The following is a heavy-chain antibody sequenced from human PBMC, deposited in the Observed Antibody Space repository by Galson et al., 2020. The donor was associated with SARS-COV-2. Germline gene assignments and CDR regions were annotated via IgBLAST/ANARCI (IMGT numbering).Heavy chain of an antibody. CDR1: GFTFSSYA. V-gene: IGHV3-23*01. J-gene: IGHJ4*02. Sequence: GESLKISCAASGFTFSSYAMSWVRQAPGKGLEWVSAISGSGGNTYYADSVKGRFTISRDNSKNTLYLQMNSLRAEDTAVYYCAKDSITIFGVATTYFDYWGQGTLVTVSS. D-gene: IGHD3-3*01. CDR3: AKDSITIFGVATTYFDY. CDR2: ISGSGGNT.